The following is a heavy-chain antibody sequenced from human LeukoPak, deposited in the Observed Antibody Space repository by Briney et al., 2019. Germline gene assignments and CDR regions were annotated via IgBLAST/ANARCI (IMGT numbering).Heavy chain of an antibody. CDR3: ARVHTIFGVVDY. V-gene: IGHV4-59*11. D-gene: IGHD3-3*01. CDR1: GGSISSHY. J-gene: IGHJ4*02. Sequence: SETLSLTCTVSGGSISSHYWSWIRQPPGKGLEWIGYIYYSGSTNYNPSLKSRVTISVDTSKNQFSLKLSSVTVADTAVYYCARVHTIFGVVDYWGQGTLVTVSS. CDR2: IYYSGST.